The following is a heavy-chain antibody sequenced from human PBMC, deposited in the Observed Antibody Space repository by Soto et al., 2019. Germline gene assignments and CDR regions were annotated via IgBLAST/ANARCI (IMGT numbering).Heavy chain of an antibody. V-gene: IGHV3-7*03. CDR3: ARDGGCLEWLNYYYYGMDV. J-gene: IGHJ6*02. CDR2: IKQDGSEK. CDR1: GFTFSSYW. D-gene: IGHD3-3*01. Sequence: GSLRLSCAASGFTFSSYWMSWVRQAPGKGLEWVANIKQDGSEKYYVDSVKGRFTISRDNAKNSLYLQMNSLRAEDTAVYYCARDGGCLEWLNYYYYGMDVWGQGTTVTVAS.